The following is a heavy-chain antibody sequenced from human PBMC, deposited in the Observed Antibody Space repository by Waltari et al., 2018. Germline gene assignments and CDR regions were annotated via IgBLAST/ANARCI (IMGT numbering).Heavy chain of an antibody. D-gene: IGHD1-26*01. J-gene: IGHJ5*02. V-gene: IGHV3-33*01. CDR2: IYYERSNK. CDR3: ARATGSYYANWFDP. Sequence: QVLLVASVGGVVQPGRSLGPACAAAGSTFSSYAWHGVRKAPGKGLEWVAVIYYERSNKYCADSVKGRFTISRDNSKHSLYLQMNSLRAEDTAVYYCARATGSYYANWFDPWGQGTLVTVSS. CDR1: GSTFSSYA.